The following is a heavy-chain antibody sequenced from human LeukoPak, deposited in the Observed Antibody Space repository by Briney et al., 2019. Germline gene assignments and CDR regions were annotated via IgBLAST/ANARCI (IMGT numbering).Heavy chain of an antibody. V-gene: IGHV3-48*04. CDR1: GFTFSSYS. Sequence: PGGSLRLSCAASGFTFSSYSMNWVRQAPGKGLEWVSSISSSGSTIYYADSVKGRFTISRDNAKNSLYLQMNSLRAEDTAVYYCAASGYDYDYNYYMDVWGKGTTVTISS. CDR3: AASGYDYDYNYYMDV. D-gene: IGHD5-12*01. J-gene: IGHJ6*03. CDR2: ISSSGSTI.